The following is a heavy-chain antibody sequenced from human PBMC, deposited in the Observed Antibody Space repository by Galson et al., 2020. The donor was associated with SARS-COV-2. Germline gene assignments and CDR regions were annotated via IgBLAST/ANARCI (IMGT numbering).Heavy chain of an antibody. CDR2: IYPNGRT. V-gene: IGHV4-38-2*01. CDR3: ARQGVNMIVLVTVPGWFFDL. J-gene: IGHJ2*01. D-gene: IGHD2-21*02. Sequence: SETLSLTCAVSGYSVSTTNYWGWVRLAPGKGLEWIGSIYPNGRTYYNPSLESRVTISVATSRNQFSLPLASVTAADTAFYYCARQGVNMIVLVTVPGWFFDLWGRGTLVTVSS. CDR1: GYSVSTTNY.